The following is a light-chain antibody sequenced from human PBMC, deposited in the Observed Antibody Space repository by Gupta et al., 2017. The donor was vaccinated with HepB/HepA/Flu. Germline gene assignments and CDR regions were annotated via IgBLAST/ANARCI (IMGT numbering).Light chain of an antibody. CDR2: LGS. Sequence: DIVMTQSPLSLPVTPGESASNSCRSSQSLRHYNGYKYLDWYLQKPGQSPQLLIYLGSNRASGVPDRFSGSGSGTDFTLKISRVEAADVGVYFCMQALQTPLTFGGGTKVEIE. CDR1: QSLRHYNGYKY. V-gene: IGKV2-28*01. J-gene: IGKJ4*01. CDR3: MQALQTPLT.